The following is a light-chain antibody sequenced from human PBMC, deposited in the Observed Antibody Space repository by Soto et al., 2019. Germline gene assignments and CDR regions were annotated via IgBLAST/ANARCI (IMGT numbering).Light chain of an antibody. CDR1: SSDVGAYNY. J-gene: IGLJ1*01. Sequence: QSALTQPPSASGSPGQSVTISCTGTSSDVGAYNYVSWYQQHPGKVPKLMIYEVTKRPSGVADRFSGSKSGNTASLTVSGLQAEDEADYYCCSHWGYNNFYVFGTGTKLTVL. V-gene: IGLV2-8*01. CDR2: EVT. CDR3: CSHWGYNNFYV.